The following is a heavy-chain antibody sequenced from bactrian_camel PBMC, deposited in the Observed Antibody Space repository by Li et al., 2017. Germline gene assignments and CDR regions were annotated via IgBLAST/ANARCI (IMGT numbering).Heavy chain of an antibody. Sequence: HVQLVESGGGSVEAGGSLRLSCAVSGFPHWPTCMAWFRQAPGKEREGVAANYFGGDTTYYADFNKGRFTISRDNAKNTVFLEMNELKPEDTALYYCATDRSYDSDHAPRGGYWGQGTQVTVS. CDR1: GFPHWPTC. J-gene: IGHJ4*01. D-gene: IGHD4*01. V-gene: IGHV3S1*01. CDR2: NYFGGDTT. CDR3: ATDRSYDSDHAPRGGY.